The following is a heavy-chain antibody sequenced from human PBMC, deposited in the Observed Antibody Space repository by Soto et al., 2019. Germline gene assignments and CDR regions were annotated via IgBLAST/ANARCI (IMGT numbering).Heavy chain of an antibody. CDR2: MNPNSGNT. CDR1: GYTFTSYD. D-gene: IGHD3-3*01. V-gene: IGHV1-8*01. J-gene: IGHJ6*03. Sequence: ASVKVSCKASGYTFTSYDINWVRQATGQGLEWMGWMNPNSGNTGYAQKFQGRVTMTRNNSISTAYMELSSLRSEDTAVYYCEIIGLLLFLDFILKGLNYNYYTYMDVWAKGPRVTV. CDR3: EIIGLLLFLDFILKGLNYNYYTYMDV.